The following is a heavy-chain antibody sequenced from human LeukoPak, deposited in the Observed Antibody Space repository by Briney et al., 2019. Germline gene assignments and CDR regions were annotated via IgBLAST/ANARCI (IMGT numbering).Heavy chain of an antibody. Sequence: GGSLRLSCAASRFTVSSNYMGWVRQTPGKGLEWVSVLYSDGTTYYPDSVEGRFTISRDNSQNTLYLQLDSLRAEDTAVYYCARLYDRSAYGAFDIWGQGTMVTVSS. CDR2: LYSDGTT. J-gene: IGHJ3*02. CDR1: RFTVSSNY. V-gene: IGHV3-66*02. D-gene: IGHD3-22*01. CDR3: ARLYDRSAYGAFDI.